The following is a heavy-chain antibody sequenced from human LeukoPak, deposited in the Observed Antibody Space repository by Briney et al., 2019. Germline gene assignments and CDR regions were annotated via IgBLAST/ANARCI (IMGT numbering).Heavy chain of an antibody. J-gene: IGHJ4*02. CDR3: ASGTGWLIES. D-gene: IGHD6-19*01. V-gene: IGHV3-7*01. CDR1: GLTFSKSW. CDR2: IKSGGSET. Sequence: GGSLRLSCAASGLTFSKSWMNWVRQAPGKGLEWIAIIKSGGSETIYVDSVKGRFTISRDNAKNSLRLQMSSLKVEDTAVYYCASGTGWLIESWGQGTQVIVSS.